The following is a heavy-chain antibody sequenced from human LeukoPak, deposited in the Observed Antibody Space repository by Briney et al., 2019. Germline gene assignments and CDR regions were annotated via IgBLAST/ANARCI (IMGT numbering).Heavy chain of an antibody. J-gene: IGHJ4*02. D-gene: IGHD2-21*02. Sequence: GRSLRLSCAASGFTLSTYGMHWVCQAPGKRLEWGAVISSDGSNKFYADSVKGRFTISRDGSKNTLYLQMNSLRPDDTAVYFCAKPQVTANWYYFHYWGQGTLVTVSS. CDR2: ISSDGSNK. CDR3: AKPQVTANWYYFHY. V-gene: IGHV3-30*18. CDR1: GFTLSTYG.